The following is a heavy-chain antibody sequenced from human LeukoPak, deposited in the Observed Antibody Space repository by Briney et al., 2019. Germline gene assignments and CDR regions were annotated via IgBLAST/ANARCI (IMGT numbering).Heavy chain of an antibody. Sequence: GGSLRLSCAASGFTFSSYAMSWVRQAPGKGLEWVSAISGSGGSTYYADSVKGRFTISRDNSKNTLYLQMNSLRAEDTAVYYCAKHDIVVVPAAMDDAFDIWGQGTMVTVSS. V-gene: IGHV3-23*01. CDR2: ISGSGGST. J-gene: IGHJ3*02. CDR3: AKHDIVVVPAAMDDAFDI. D-gene: IGHD2-2*01. CDR1: GFTFSSYA.